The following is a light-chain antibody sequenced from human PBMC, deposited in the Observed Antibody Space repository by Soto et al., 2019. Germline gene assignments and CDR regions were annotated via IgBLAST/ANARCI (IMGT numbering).Light chain of an antibody. J-gene: IGKJ5*01. V-gene: IGKV1-33*01. CDR2: DAS. CDR1: QNINNY. CDR3: QQYENLPT. Sequence: DIQRTQSPSTLSASVGERVTLTCQASQNINNYLNWYQQKPERAPKLLIYDASNLEAGVPSRFRGSGSGTDFTFTISRLQPEDIATYYCQQYENLPTFGQGTRLEIK.